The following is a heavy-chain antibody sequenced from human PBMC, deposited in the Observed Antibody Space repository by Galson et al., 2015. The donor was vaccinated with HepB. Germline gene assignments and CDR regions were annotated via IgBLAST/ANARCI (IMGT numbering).Heavy chain of an antibody. CDR3: AQTLWDYRPGSAYFQH. CDR2: ISAYNGNT. V-gene: IGHV1-18*04. D-gene: IGHD3-16*02. J-gene: IGHJ1*01. CDR1: GYTFTSYG. Sequence: QSGAEVTKPGASVKVSCKASGYTFTSYGISWVRQAPGQGLEWMGWISAYNGNTNYAQKLQGRVTMTTDTSTSAAYMELRSLRSDDTAVYYCAQTLWDYRPGSAYFQHWGQGTLVTVSS.